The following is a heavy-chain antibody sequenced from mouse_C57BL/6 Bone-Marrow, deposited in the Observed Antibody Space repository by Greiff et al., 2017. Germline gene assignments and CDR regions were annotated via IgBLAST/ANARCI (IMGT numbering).Heavy chain of an antibody. V-gene: IGHV1-81*01. CDR1: GYTFTSYG. CDR3: ARENYDRSSSYYFDY. J-gene: IGHJ2*01. D-gene: IGHD1-1*01. CDR2: IYPRSGNT. Sequence: VQLQQSGAELARPGASVKLSCKASGYTFTSYGISWVKQRTGQGLEWIGEIYPRSGNTYYNEKFKGKATLTADKSSSTAYMELRSLTSEDSAVYFCARENYDRSSSYYFDYWGQGTTLTVSS.